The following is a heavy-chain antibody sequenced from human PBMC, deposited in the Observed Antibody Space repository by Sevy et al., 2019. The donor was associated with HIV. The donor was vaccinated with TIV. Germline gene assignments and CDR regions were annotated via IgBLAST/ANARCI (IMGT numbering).Heavy chain of an antibody. Sequence: GGSLRLSCAASGFTFSDYYMSWIRQAPGKGLEWVSYISSSGSTIHYADSVKGRFTISRDNAKNSLYLQMNSLRAEDTAVYYCAGYYDFWSGYPGMDVWGQGTTVTVSS. CDR2: ISSSGSTI. CDR3: AGYYDFWSGYPGMDV. CDR1: GFTFSDYY. V-gene: IGHV3-11*01. J-gene: IGHJ6*02. D-gene: IGHD3-3*01.